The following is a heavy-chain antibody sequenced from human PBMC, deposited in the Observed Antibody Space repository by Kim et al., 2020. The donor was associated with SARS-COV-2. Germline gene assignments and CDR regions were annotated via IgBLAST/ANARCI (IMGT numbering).Heavy chain of an antibody. CDR2: INHSGST. CDR3: ARGLSPYLGGGSYTYWYF. CDR1: GGSFSGYY. V-gene: IGHV4-34*01. D-gene: IGHD1-26*01. J-gene: IGHJ2*01. Sequence: SETLSLTCAVYGGSFSGYYWSWIRQPPGKGLEWIGEINHSGSTNYNPSLKSRVTISVDTSKNQFSLKLSSVTAADTAVYYCARGLSPYLGGGSYTYWYF.